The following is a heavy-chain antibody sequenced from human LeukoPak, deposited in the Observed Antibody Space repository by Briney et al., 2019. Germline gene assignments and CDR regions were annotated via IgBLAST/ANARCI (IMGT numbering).Heavy chain of an antibody. J-gene: IGHJ4*02. V-gene: IGHV3-23*01. D-gene: IGHD2-2*02. CDR2: ISGGGDST. Sequence: GGSLRLSCAASGFTFSTYAMRWVRQAPGKGPEWVSGISGGGDSTYYADSVKGRFTISRDNAKNTLNLQMNSLGAEDTAVYYCARGRYCSSSSCYIDYWGQGTLVTVSS. CDR1: GFTFSTYA. CDR3: ARGRYCSSSSCYIDY.